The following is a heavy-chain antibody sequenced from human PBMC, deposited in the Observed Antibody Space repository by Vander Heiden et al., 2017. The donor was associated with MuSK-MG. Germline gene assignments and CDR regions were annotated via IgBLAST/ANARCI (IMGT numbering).Heavy chain of an antibody. CDR2: IGTAGDT. D-gene: IGHD3-10*01. Sequence: EVQLVESGGGLVQPGGSLRLSCAASGFPFSRYDMPWVRQATGKGLEWVSAIGTAGDTYYPGSVKGRFTISRENAKNSLYLQMNSLRAGDTAVYYCARERYYYGSGSYYNYYGMDVWGQGTTVTVSS. V-gene: IGHV3-13*01. CDR1: GFPFSRYD. CDR3: ARERYYYGSGSYYNYYGMDV. J-gene: IGHJ6*02.